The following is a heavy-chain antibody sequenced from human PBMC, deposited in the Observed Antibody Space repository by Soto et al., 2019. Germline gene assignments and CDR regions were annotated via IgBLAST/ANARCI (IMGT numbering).Heavy chain of an antibody. CDR1: GGSISSDAYS. CDR2: TYHSGSP. J-gene: IGHJ4*02. V-gene: IGHV4-30-2*01. CDR3: ARGGLGNYDSSGPFDF. D-gene: IGHD3-22*01. Sequence: TLSLTCAVSGGSISSDAYSWSWIRQPPGKGLEWIGCTYHSGSPYYNPSLKSRVTISVDRSKNQFSLKLSSVTAADTAMYYCARGGLGNYDSSGPFDFRGQGILVTVSS.